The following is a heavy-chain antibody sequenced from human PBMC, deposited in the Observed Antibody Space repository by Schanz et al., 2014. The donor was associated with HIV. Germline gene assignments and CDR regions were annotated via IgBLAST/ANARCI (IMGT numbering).Heavy chain of an antibody. CDR3: AKMARSVAANTNFDY. D-gene: IGHD6-19*01. CDR1: GFAFNNYA. J-gene: IGHJ4*02. Sequence: EVQLLESGGGFVQPGGSLRLSCAASGFAFNNYAMTWVRQAPGKGLEWVSSISESGGRTYYADSVKGRFAISRDKSKNTLYLQMNSLRVEDTAVYYCAKMARSVAANTNFDYWGQGTLVTVSS. CDR2: ISESGGRT. V-gene: IGHV3-23*01.